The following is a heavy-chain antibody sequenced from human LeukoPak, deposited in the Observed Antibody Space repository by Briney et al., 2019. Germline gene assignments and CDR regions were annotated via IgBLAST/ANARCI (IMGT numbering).Heavy chain of an antibody. CDR2: ISPDGRRT. D-gene: IGHD2-15*01. Sequence: GGSLRLSCAASGFTFSNHWMHWVRQTPEKGLVWVSNISPDGRRTDYADSVKGRFTISRDNAENTLYLQMNSLRAEDTAVYYCAKNLYCGGGSCYPSALGMDVWGQGTTVTVSS. V-gene: IGHV3-74*01. CDR1: GFTFSNHW. J-gene: IGHJ6*02. CDR3: AKNLYCGGGSCYPSALGMDV.